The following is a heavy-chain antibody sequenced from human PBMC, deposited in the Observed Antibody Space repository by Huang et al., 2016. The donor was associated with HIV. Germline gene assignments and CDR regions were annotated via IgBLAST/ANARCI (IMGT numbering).Heavy chain of an antibody. CDR3: AGTYGSGSYPISVDY. V-gene: IGHV1-69*01. J-gene: IGHJ4*02. CDR1: GGTFSSYA. D-gene: IGHD3-10*01. Sequence: QVQLVQSGAEVKKPGSSVKVSCKASGGTFSSYAISWVRQAPGQGLEWMGVIIPIFGTANYAQKFQGRFTITADESTSTAYMELSSLRSEDTAVYYCAGTYGSGSYPISVDYWGQGTLVTVSS. CDR2: IIPIFGTA.